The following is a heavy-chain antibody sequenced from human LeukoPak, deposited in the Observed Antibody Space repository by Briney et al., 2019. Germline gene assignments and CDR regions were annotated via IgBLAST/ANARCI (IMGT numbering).Heavy chain of an antibody. V-gene: IGHV3-9*01. Sequence: GGSLRLSCAASGLTFDNYVMHWVRQAPGKGLEWVSGITWNSGNIGYADSVKGRFTISRDNAKNSLYLQMNSLRAEDTALYYCANGDDSSGYYYSWTYWGQGTLVTVSS. J-gene: IGHJ4*02. CDR3: ANGDDSSGYYYSWTY. D-gene: IGHD3-22*01. CDR1: GLTFDNYV. CDR2: ITWNSGNI.